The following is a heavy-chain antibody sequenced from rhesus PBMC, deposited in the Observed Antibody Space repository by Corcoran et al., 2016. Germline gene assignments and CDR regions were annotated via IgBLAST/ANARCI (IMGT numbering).Heavy chain of an antibody. CDR1: GGSISDSYY. CDR3: ARDSSGWYHYFDY. J-gene: IGHJ4*01. V-gene: IGHV4-147*01. D-gene: IGHD6-31*01. Sequence: QVQLQESGPGLVKPSETLSLTCTVSGGSISDSYYWSWIRQPPRKGLRWMGRINGSGGSTNSNPTLSSAATISTETSKNMFSLQLSAVTAADTAVYYCARDSSGWYHYFDYWGQGVLVTVSS. CDR2: INGSGGST.